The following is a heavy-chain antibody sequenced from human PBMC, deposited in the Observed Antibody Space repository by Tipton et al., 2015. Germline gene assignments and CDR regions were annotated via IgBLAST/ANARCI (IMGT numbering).Heavy chain of an antibody. J-gene: IGHJ4*02. V-gene: IGHV5-10-1*01. CDR1: GYSFTSYW. D-gene: IGHD5-18*01. CDR2: TDPTDSHT. Sequence: QLVQSGAEVKKPGESLRISCKGSGYSFTSYWINWVRQMPGKGLEWMGRTDPTDSHTKYNPTLQGHVTISADKSISTAYLQWSSLRAWDTAMYYCVRHLVGYGWSELWGQGTLVSVSS. CDR3: VRHLVGYGWSEL.